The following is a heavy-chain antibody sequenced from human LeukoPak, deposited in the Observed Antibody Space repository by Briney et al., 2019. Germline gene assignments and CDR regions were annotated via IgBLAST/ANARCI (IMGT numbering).Heavy chain of an antibody. CDR2: TPSDLNVK. CDR1: GFTFRNCV. V-gene: IGHV3-30-3*01. J-gene: IGHJ4*02. CDR3: AREGYYGSGSPPSLYFDY. D-gene: IGHD3-10*01. Sequence: GGSLRLSCAASGFTFRNCVIHWVRQAPGKGLEWVAVTPSDLNVKLYADSVKGRFTISRDNSRSTLYLQMNSLRPEDTAIYYCAREGYYGSGSPPSLYFDYWGQGTLVTVSS.